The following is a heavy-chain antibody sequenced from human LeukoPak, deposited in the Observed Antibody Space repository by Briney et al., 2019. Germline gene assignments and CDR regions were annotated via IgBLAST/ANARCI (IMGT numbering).Heavy chain of an antibody. J-gene: IGHJ4*02. V-gene: IGHV3-23*01. CDR3: AMLGGPIDVNY. D-gene: IGHD4-23*01. CDR1: GFTFSSYA. Sequence: GGSLRLSCAAPGFTFSSYAMSWVRQAPGKGLEWVSAISGSGGSTYYADSVKGRFTISGDNSKNTLYLQMNSLRAEDTAVYYCAMLGGPIDVNYWGQGTLVTVSS. CDR2: ISGSGGST.